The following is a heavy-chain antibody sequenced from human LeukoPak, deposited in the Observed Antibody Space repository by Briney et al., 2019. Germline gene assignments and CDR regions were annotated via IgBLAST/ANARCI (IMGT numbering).Heavy chain of an antibody. J-gene: IGHJ6*03. D-gene: IGHD3-10*01. V-gene: IGHV1-18*01. CDR1: GYTFTSYG. CDR2: ISAYNGNT. CDR3: ARMGGVTMVRGVIIMNYYYYMDV. Sequence: ASVKVSCKASGYTFTSYGISWVRQAPGQGLEWMGWISAYNGNTNYAQKLQGRVTMTTDTSTSTAYMELRSLRSDDTAVYYCARMGGVTMVRGVIIMNYYYYMDVWGKGTTVTVSS.